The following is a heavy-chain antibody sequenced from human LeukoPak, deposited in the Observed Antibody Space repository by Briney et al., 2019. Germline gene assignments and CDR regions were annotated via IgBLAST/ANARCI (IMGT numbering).Heavy chain of an antibody. D-gene: IGHD5-18*01. CDR3: AKGAGGFSYYNWFDP. V-gene: IGHV4-39*07. Sequence: SETLSLTCTVSGGSISSSPYYWGWIRQPPGKGLEWIGSIYYSGTTHYNPSLESRVTISVDTSKNQFSLKLASVTAADTAIYYCAKGAGGFSYYNWFDPWGQGTLVTVSS. CDR2: IYYSGTT. CDR1: GGSISSSPYY. J-gene: IGHJ5*02.